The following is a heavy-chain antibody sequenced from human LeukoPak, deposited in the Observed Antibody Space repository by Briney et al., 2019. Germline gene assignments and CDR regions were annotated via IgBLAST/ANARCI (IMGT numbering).Heavy chain of an antibody. CDR1: GFTSSSYG. CDR3: AREGSPYSGSFYDY. CDR2: IWYDGSNK. D-gene: IGHD1-26*01. J-gene: IGHJ4*02. V-gene: IGHV3-33*01. Sequence: GRSLRLSCAASGFTSSSYGIHWVRQAPGKGLEWVEVIWYDGSNKYYADSVKGRFTISRDNSKNTLYLQMNSLRVEDTAVYYCAREGSPYSGSFYDYWGQGTPVTVSS.